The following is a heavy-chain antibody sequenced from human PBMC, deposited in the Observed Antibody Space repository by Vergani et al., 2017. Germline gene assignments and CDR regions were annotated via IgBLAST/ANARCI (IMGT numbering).Heavy chain of an antibody. Sequence: QVQLVESGGGVVQPGRSLRLSCAASGFTFSSYAMHWVRQAPGKGLEGVAVISYDGSNKYYADSVKGRFTISRDNTKNTLYRQMNSLRAEDTAVYYCARGGTAVAGTLTGIDYYYYCYMDVWGKGTTVTVSS. J-gene: IGHJ6*03. D-gene: IGHD6-13*01. CDR2: ISYDGSNK. V-gene: IGHV3-30-3*01. CDR3: ARGGTAVAGTLTGIDYYYYCYMDV. CDR1: GFTFSSYA.